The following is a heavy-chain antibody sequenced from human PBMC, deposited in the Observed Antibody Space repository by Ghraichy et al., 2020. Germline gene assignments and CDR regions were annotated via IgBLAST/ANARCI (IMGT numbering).Heavy chain of an antibody. CDR3: AKDSRFLEWADAFDI. Sequence: GESLNISCAASGFTFSSYAMSWVRQAPGKGLEWVSAISGSGGSTYYADSVKGRFTISRDNSKNTLYLQMNSLRAEDTAVYYCAKDSRFLEWADAFDIWGQGTMVTVSS. D-gene: IGHD3-3*01. V-gene: IGHV3-23*01. CDR2: ISGSGGST. J-gene: IGHJ3*02. CDR1: GFTFSSYA.